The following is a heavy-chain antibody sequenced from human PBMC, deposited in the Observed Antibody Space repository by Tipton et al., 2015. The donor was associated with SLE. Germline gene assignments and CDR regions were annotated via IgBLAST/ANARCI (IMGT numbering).Heavy chain of an antibody. CDR1: GGSISSYY. CDR3: AGRQSDFFASGGSFNI. D-gene: IGHD2/OR15-2a*01. V-gene: IGHV4-4*09. J-gene: IGHJ3*02. CDR2: IYTTGST. Sequence: TLSLTCTVSGGSISSYYWSWIRQPPGKGLEWIGYIYTTGSTNYNPSLKSRVTISVDTSKSQFSLKLNSVTAADTAVYYCAGRQSDFFASGGSFNIWGHGTLVTVSS.